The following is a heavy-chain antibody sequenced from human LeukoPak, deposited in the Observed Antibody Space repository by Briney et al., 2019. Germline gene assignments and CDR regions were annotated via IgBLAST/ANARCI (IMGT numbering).Heavy chain of an antibody. Sequence: TGGSLRLSCAASGFTFSSYWMSWVRQAPGKGLEWVSYISSSSSTIYYADSVKGRFTISRDNAKNSLYLQMNSLRAEDTAVYYCARESSGWQWLAYGTHGSETRYYMDVWGKGTTVTVSS. D-gene: IGHD6-19*01. CDR3: ARESSGWQWLAYGTHGSETRYYMDV. CDR2: ISSSSSTI. J-gene: IGHJ6*03. V-gene: IGHV3-48*04. CDR1: GFTFSSYW.